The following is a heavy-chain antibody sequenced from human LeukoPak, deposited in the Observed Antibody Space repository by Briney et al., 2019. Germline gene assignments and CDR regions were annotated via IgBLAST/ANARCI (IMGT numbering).Heavy chain of an antibody. J-gene: IGHJ4*02. CDR3: ARDSGSSWSYYFDY. D-gene: IGHD6-13*01. Sequence: PGGSLRLSCTASGFTFSSYAMSWVRQAPGKGLEWVSAISGSGGSTYYADSVKGRFTISRDNAKNSLYLQMNSLRAEDTAVYYCARDSGSSWSYYFDYWGQGTLVTVSS. CDR1: GFTFSSYA. CDR2: ISGSGGST. V-gene: IGHV3-23*01.